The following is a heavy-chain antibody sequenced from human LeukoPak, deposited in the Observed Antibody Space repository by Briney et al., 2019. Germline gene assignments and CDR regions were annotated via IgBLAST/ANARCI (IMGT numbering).Heavy chain of an antibody. V-gene: IGHV3-7*03. D-gene: IGHD2-21*02. CDR3: ARARVVTKWIDY. Sequence: GGSLRLSCAASGFTFSSYWMSWVRQAPGKGLEWVANVKQDGSEKYYVDSVRGRFTISRDNAKNSLYVQMNSLRAEDTAVYYCARARVVTKWIDYWGQGTLVTVSS. J-gene: IGHJ4*02. CDR2: VKQDGSEK. CDR1: GFTFSSYW.